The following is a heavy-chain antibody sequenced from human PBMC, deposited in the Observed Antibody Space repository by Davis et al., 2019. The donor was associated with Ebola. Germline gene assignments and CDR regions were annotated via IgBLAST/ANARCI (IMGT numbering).Heavy chain of an antibody. CDR1: GYSINRGYY. D-gene: IGHD3-10*01. CDR3: ARAEGIPYYYMDV. V-gene: IGHV4-38-2*01. J-gene: IGHJ6*03. Sequence: SETLSLTCAVSGYSINRGYYWGWIRQPPGKGLEYIGSFYPSRSTYYNPSLKSRVTISVDRSKNQFSLRLSSVTAADTAVYYCARAEGIPYYYMDVWGIGTTVTVSS. CDR2: FYPSRST.